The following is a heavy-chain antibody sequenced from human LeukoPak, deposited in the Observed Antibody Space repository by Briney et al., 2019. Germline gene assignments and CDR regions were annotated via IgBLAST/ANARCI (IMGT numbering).Heavy chain of an antibody. D-gene: IGHD6-19*01. Sequence: GGSLRLSCAASGFTFSSYSMNWVRQAPGKGLEWVSSISSSSSYIYYADSVKGRFTISRDNAKNSLYLQMNSLRAEDTAVYYCARDPRGGSGTYYFDYWGQGTLVTVSS. J-gene: IGHJ4*02. CDR3: ARDPRGGSGTYYFDY. V-gene: IGHV3-21*01. CDR1: GFTFSSYS. CDR2: ISSSSSYI.